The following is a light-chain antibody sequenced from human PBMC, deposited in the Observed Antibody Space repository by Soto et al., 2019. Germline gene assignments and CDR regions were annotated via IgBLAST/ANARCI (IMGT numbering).Light chain of an antibody. CDR1: QSVSSNY. CDR3: QQYGSSPTWT. J-gene: IGKJ1*01. V-gene: IGKV3-20*01. CDR2: GAS. Sequence: ERVLTQSPGTLSLSPGERATLSCRASQSVSSNYLAWYQQKPGQAPRRLLYGASTRATGTPDRFSGSESGTDVTLRSSRREPEDSGVYYCQQYGSSPTWTFGQGTKVEIK.